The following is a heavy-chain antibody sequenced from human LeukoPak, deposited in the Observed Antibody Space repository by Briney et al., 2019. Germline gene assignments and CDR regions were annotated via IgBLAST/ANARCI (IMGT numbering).Heavy chain of an antibody. Sequence: GGSLRLSCTASGFIFSHYGMHWVRQAPGKGLEWVAVIQNDASTRNYVDSVKGRFTISRDNSENTVFLQMDNLRVEDTAVYYCARELSQIVWGGLDYGGQGTLVSVSS. V-gene: IGHV3-33*05. CDR3: ARELSQIVWGGLDY. CDR1: GFIFSHYG. CDR2: IQNDASTR. D-gene: IGHD2-21*01. J-gene: IGHJ4*02.